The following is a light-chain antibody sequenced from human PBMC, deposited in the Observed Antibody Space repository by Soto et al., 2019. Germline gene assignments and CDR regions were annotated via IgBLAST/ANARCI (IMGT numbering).Light chain of an antibody. CDR1: SSNAGSNI. V-gene: IGLV1-44*01. CDR2: SDN. CDR3: AAWDDSLNGFV. Sequence: QSVLTQPPSASGTAGQRVTISCSGSSSNAGSNIVDWYQQLPGTAPKLLIYSDNQRPSGVPDRFSGSKSGASASLAISRLQSEDEADYYCAAWDDSLNGFVFGTGTKLTVL. J-gene: IGLJ1*01.